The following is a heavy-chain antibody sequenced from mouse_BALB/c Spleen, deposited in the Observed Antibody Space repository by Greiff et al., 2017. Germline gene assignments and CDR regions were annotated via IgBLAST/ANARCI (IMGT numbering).Heavy chain of an antibody. CDR1: GYSFTGYY. J-gene: IGHJ3*01. Sequence: LVKTGASVKISCKASGYSFTGYYMHWVKQSHGKSLEWIGYISCYNGATSYNQKFKGKATFTVDKSSSTAYMQLSSPTSEDSAVYYCTRGGDDYDGAWFAYWGQGTLVTVSA. D-gene: IGHD2-4*01. CDR2: ISCYNGAT. CDR3: TRGGDDYDGAWFAY. V-gene: IGHV1S34*01.